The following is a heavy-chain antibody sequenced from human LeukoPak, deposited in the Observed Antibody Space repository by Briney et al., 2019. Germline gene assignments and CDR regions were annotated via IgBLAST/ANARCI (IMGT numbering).Heavy chain of an antibody. Sequence: PSETLSLTCTVSGGSISSSSYYWGWIRQPPGKGLEWIGSIYYSGSTYYNPSLKSRVTISVDTSKNQFSLKLSSVTAADTAVYYCARDDEMDTAIMGESDYWGQGTLVTVSS. V-gene: IGHV4-39*07. D-gene: IGHD5-18*01. CDR1: GGSISSSSYY. J-gene: IGHJ4*02. CDR2: IYYSGST. CDR3: ARDDEMDTAIMGESDY.